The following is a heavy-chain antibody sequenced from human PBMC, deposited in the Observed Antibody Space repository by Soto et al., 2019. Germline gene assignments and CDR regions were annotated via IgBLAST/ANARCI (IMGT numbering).Heavy chain of an antibody. V-gene: IGHV1-18*01. CDR1: GYTFTNYA. Sequence: VQLLQSGGEVRKPGASVKVSCKTSGYTFTNYAINWVRQAPGQGLQWMGWISAYSGDTKYAQRFQDRLTVTTDPSTTAASMELRSLRSDDTAVYYCARDGRAFSIFGETMDVWGQGTKVTVSS. D-gene: IGHD3-3*01. CDR3: ARDGRAFSIFGETMDV. J-gene: IGHJ6*02. CDR2: ISAYSGDT.